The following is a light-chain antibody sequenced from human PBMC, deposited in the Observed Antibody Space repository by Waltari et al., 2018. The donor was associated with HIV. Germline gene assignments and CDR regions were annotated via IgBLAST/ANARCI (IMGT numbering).Light chain of an antibody. CDR3: SSYAPTNKFYVL. CDR2: EVT. Sequence: QSALTHPPSASGSPGQSVTMSCTGTSSAIGGYNYVSWYQQHPGKAPNLIMTEVTRRPSGVPDRFSGSKSGNTASLTVSGLQAEDEAHYYCSSYAPTNKFYVLFGGGTTLTVL. CDR1: SSAIGGYNY. V-gene: IGLV2-8*01. J-gene: IGLJ2*01.